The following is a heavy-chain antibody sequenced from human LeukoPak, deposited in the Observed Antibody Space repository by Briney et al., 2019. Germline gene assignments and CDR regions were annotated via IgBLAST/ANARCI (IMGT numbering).Heavy chain of an antibody. CDR3: ARGYYGSGNGHMDV. V-gene: IGHV4-34*01. CDR2: INHSGST. J-gene: IGHJ6*03. CDR1: GGSFSGYY. D-gene: IGHD3-10*01. Sequence: SETLSLTCAVYGGSFSGYYWSWIRQPPGKGLEWIGEINHSGSTNYNPSLKSRVTISVDTSKNQFSLKLSSVTAADTAVYYCARGYYGSGNGHMDVWGKGTTVTVSS.